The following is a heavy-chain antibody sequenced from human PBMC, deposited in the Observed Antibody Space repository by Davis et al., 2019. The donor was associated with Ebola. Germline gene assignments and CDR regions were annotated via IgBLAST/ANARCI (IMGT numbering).Heavy chain of an antibody. Sequence: SVKVSCKASGGTFRTYSINWVRQAPGQGLEWMGTFIPILPVAHYAQTFQGRITITADKSTRTFYMEMSSLTSDDTAVYYCARAVPPDAFAVWGQGTMVAVSS. CDR1: GGTFRTYS. CDR2: FIPILPVA. V-gene: IGHV1-69*02. CDR3: ARAVPPDAFAV. J-gene: IGHJ3*01. D-gene: IGHD6-6*01.